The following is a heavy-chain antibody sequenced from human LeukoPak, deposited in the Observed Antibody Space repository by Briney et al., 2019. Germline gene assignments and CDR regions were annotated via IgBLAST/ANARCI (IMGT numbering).Heavy chain of an antibody. CDR3: ARAGMVRGVIIMLFDY. V-gene: IGHV1-2*06. CDR1: GYTFTGYY. J-gene: IGHJ4*02. Sequence: ASVKVSCKASGYTFTGYYMHWVRQAPGQGLEWMGRINPNSGGTNYAQKFQGRVTMTRDTSISTAYMELSRLRSDDTAVYYCARAGMVRGVIIMLFDYWGQGTLVTVSS. D-gene: IGHD3-10*01. CDR2: INPNSGGT.